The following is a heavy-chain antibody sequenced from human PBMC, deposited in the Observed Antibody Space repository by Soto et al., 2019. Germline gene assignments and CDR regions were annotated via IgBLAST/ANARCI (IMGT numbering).Heavy chain of an antibody. CDR1: GGSISSYY. CDR3: ARAWGGNVFDY. D-gene: IGHD3-16*01. CDR2: IDYSGST. Sequence: SETLSLTCTVSGGSISSYYWSWIRQPPGKGLEWIGYIDYSGSTNYNPSLKSRVTISVDTSKNQFSLKLSSVTAADTAVYYCARAWGGNVFDYWGQGTLVTVSS. V-gene: IGHV4-59*08. J-gene: IGHJ4*02.